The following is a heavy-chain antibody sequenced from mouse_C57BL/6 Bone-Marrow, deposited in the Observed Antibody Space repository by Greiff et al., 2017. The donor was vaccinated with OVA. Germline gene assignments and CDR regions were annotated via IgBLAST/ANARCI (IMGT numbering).Heavy chain of an antibody. CDR3: ARRGYGSSSWFAY. Sequence: VQLQESGAELVRPGASVKLSCKASGYTFTDYYINWVKQRPGQGLEWIARIYPGSGNTYYNEKFKGKATLTAEKSSSTAYRQLSSLTSEDSAVYCCARRGYGSSSWFAYWGQGTLVTVSA. CDR1: GYTFTDYY. J-gene: IGHJ3*01. V-gene: IGHV1-76*01. D-gene: IGHD1-1*01. CDR2: IYPGSGNT.